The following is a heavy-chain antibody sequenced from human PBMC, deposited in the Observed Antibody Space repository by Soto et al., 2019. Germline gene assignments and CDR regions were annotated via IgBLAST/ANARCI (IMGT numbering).Heavy chain of an antibody. D-gene: IGHD3-22*01. CDR3: ARDFTGYDSSGYYDWFDP. V-gene: IGHV1-69*04. CDR2: IIPILGIA. J-gene: IGHJ5*02. Sequence: SVKVSCKASGGTFSSYTISWVRQAPGQGLERMGRIIPILGIANYAQKFQGRVTITADKSTSTAYMELSSLRSEDTAVYYCARDFTGYDSSGYYDWFDPWGQGTLVTVS. CDR1: GGTFSSYT.